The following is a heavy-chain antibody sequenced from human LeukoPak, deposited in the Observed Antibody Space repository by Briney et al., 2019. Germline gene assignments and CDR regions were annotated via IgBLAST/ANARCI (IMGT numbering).Heavy chain of an antibody. D-gene: IGHD3-16*01. CDR2: INHSGST. Sequence: PSETLSLTCAVYGGSFSGYYWSWIRQPPGKGLEWIGEINHSGSTNYNPSLKSRVTISVDTSKNQFSLKLSSVTAADTAVYYCARIGMGGYHYYGMDVWGQGTTVTVSS. V-gene: IGHV4-34*01. CDR3: ARIGMGGYHYYGMDV. J-gene: IGHJ6*02. CDR1: GGSFSGYY.